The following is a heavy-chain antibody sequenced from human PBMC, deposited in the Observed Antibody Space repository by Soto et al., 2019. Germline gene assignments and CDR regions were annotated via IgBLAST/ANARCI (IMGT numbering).Heavy chain of an antibody. V-gene: IGHV1-18*01. CDR2: ISAYTGDT. J-gene: IGHJ4*02. CDR1: GYSFRDYG. CDR3: ARAPVFGDHDY. Sequence: QIQLGQSEAEMKRPGASVRVSCKASGYSFRDYGVSWVRQAPGQGLEWMGWISAYTGDTHFSQKFQGTLTLTTDTSKSTAYMQLRSLKSDDTAVYYCARAPVFGDHDYWGQGTLVTVSS. D-gene: IGHD2-21*01.